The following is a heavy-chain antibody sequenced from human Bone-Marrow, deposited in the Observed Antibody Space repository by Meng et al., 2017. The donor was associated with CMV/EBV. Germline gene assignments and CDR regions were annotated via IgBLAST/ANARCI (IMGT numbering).Heavy chain of an antibody. CDR3: AREGGATYFPSGTFDI. CDR1: GGSISSYY. CDR2: IYNSGRT. D-gene: IGHD1-26*01. V-gene: IGHV4-59*01. Sequence: GSLRLSCNVSGGSISSYYWSYIRQPPGKGLEWIGYIYNSGRTNYNPSLKSRVTISVDTYKNQFSLKLTSVTTADTAVYFCAREGGATYFPSGTFDICGQGTMATFSS. J-gene: IGHJ3*02.